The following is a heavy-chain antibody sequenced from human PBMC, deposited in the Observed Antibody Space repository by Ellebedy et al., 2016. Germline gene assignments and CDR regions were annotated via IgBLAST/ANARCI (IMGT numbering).Heavy chain of an antibody. CDR1: GGSISSYY. CDR2: IYYSGST. J-gene: IGHJ4*02. D-gene: IGHD4-17*01. V-gene: IGHV4-59*08. CDR3: ARHAVTTSYFDY. Sequence: SETLSLTCTVSGGSISSYYWSWIRQPPGKGLEWIGYIYYSGSTNYNPSLKSRVTISVDTSKNQFSLKLSSVTAADTAVYYCARHAVTTSYFDYWGQGTLVTVFS.